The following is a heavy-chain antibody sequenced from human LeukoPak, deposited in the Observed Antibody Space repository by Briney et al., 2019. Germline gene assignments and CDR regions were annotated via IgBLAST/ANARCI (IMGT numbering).Heavy chain of an antibody. CDR3: ARRFPLAYYYGSGSSVNWFDP. D-gene: IGHD3-10*01. Sequence: SETLSLTCTVSGYSISSGYYWGWIRQPPGKGLEWIGSIYHSGSTYYNPSLKSRVTISVDTSKNQFSLKLSSVTAADTAVYYCARRFPLAYYYGSGSSVNWFDPWGQGTLVTVSS. V-gene: IGHV4-38-2*02. CDR1: GYSISSGYY. CDR2: IYHSGST. J-gene: IGHJ5*02.